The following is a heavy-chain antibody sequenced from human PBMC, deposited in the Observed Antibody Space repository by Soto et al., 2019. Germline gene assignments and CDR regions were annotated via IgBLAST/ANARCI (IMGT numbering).Heavy chain of an antibody. CDR3: ASSSGSGSYYNWFNP. CDR1: GGSLSDHY. Sequence: PSETLSLTCAVYGGSLSDHYWNWIRQPPGRGLEWIGEITHSGATNYNPSLKGRVTISVDTSKNHFSLKLSSVTAADTAVYYCASSSGSGSYYNWFNPWGQGTLVTVS. J-gene: IGHJ5*02. D-gene: IGHD3-10*01. CDR2: ITHSGAT. V-gene: IGHV4-34*01.